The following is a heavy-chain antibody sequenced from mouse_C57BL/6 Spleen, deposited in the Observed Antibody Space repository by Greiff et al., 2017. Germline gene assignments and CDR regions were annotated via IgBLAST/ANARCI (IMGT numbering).Heavy chain of an antibody. V-gene: IGHV1-7*01. Sequence: VKLVESGAELAKPGASVKLSCKASGYTFTSYWMHWVKQRPGQGLEWIGYINPSSGYTKYNQKFKDKTTLTADKSSSTAYMRLSSLTDEDSSVYYCAREKQAYWGQGTLVTVSA. CDR2: INPSSGYT. J-gene: IGHJ3*01. CDR3: AREKQAY. CDR1: GYTFTSYW.